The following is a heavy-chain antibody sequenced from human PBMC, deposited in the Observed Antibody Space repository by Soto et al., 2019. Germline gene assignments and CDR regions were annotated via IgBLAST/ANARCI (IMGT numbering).Heavy chain of an antibody. CDR3: ARDRAPYSSGRWCMDV. CDR1: GFTFSSYD. J-gene: IGHJ6*02. V-gene: IGHV3-33*01. Sequence: QVQLVESGGGVVQPGRSLRLSCAASGFTFSSYDMHWVRQAPGKGLEWVAVIWYDGSNKYYADSVKGRFTISRDNSKNTLYLLMNSLRAENTAVYYCARDRAPYSSGRWCMDVWGQGTTVTVSS. D-gene: IGHD6-19*01. CDR2: IWYDGSNK.